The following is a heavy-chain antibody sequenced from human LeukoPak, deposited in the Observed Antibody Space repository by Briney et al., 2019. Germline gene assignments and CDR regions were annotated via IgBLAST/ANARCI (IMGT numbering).Heavy chain of an antibody. CDR2: ISNDGGGT. Sequence: GGSLRLSCAASEFIFNNYGLIWDRQAPGKGLEWVSAISNDGGGTNYADFVKGRFTISRDNSKNTLFLQMNSLRAEDTALYYCAKGSSGYFVDLWGQGTLVTVSS. CDR3: AKGSSGYFVDL. V-gene: IGHV3-23*01. CDR1: EFIFNNYG. J-gene: IGHJ5*02. D-gene: IGHD3-22*01.